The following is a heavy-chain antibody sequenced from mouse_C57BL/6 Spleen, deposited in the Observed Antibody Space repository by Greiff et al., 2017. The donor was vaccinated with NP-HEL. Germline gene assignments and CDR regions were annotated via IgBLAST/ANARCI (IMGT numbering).Heavy chain of an antibody. CDR1: GYTFTSYW. Sequence: QVQLQQPGAELVMPGASVKLSCKASGYTFTSYWMHWVKQRPGQGLEWIGEIDPSDSYTSYNQKFKGKSTLTVDKSSSTAYMQLSSLTSEDSAVYYCARGGSTVVATDWGQGTTLTVSS. CDR2: IDPSDSYT. CDR3: ARGGSTVVATD. V-gene: IGHV1-69*01. D-gene: IGHD1-1*01. J-gene: IGHJ2*01.